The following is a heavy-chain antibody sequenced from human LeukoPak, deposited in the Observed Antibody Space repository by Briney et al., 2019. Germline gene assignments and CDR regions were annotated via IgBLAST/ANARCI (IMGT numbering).Heavy chain of an antibody. CDR1: GGSFSGYY. V-gene: IGHV4-34*01. Sequence: SETLSLTCAVYGGSFSGYYWSWIRQPPGKGLEWIGEINHSGSTNYNPSLKSRVTISVDTSKNQFSLKLSSVTAADTAVYYCARARYCSSTSCYTFDYWGQGTLVTVSS. D-gene: IGHD2-2*02. J-gene: IGHJ4*02. CDR3: ARARYCSSTSCYTFDY. CDR2: INHSGST.